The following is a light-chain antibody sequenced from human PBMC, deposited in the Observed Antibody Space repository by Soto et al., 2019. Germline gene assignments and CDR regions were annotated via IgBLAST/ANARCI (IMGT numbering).Light chain of an antibody. Sequence: QSALTQPASVSGSPGQSITIPCTGTRNDVGGYNFVSWYQQHPGKAPKVMIYDVSNRPSGVSNRFSGSKSGNTASLTISGLPAEDDADYYCSSYTSSSTLGVLFGGGTKVTVL. CDR2: DVS. CDR3: SSYTSSSTLGVL. J-gene: IGLJ2*01. V-gene: IGLV2-14*01. CDR1: RNDVGGYNF.